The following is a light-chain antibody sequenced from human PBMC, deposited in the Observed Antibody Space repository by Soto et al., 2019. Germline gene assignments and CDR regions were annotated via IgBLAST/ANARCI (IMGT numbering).Light chain of an antibody. CDR2: DAS. V-gene: IGKV3-20*01. Sequence: EFVLTQSPGTLSLSPGERATLSCRASQTVRNNYLAWYQQKPGQAPRLLIYDASSRATGIPDRFSGGGSGTDFTRTISRLEPEDCAVYYCQQFSSYPLTFGGGTKVESK. CDR1: QTVRNNY. J-gene: IGKJ4*01. CDR3: QQFSSYPLT.